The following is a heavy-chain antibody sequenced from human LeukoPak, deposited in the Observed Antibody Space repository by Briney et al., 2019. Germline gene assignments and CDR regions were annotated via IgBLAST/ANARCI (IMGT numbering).Heavy chain of an antibody. CDR2: INPNSGGT. Sequence: GASVKVSCKASGYTFTGYYMHWVRQAPGQGLEWMGRINPNSGGTNYAQKFQGRVTMTRDTSISTAYMELRRLRSDDTAVYYCARADYGDYVWFDPWGQGTLVTVSS. CDR3: ARADYGDYVWFDP. CDR1: GYTFTGYY. J-gene: IGHJ5*02. V-gene: IGHV1-2*06. D-gene: IGHD4-17*01.